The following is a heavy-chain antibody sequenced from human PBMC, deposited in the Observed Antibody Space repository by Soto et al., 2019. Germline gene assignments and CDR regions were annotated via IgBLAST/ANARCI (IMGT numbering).Heavy chain of an antibody. CDR3: AKESHLEWLSGLDY. D-gene: IGHD3-3*01. CDR1: GFTFDDYA. J-gene: IGHJ4*02. Sequence: EVQLVESGGGLVQPGRSLRLSCAASGFTFDDYAMHWVRQAPGKGLEWVSGISWNSGSIGYADSVKGRFTISRDNAKNSLYLQMNSLRAEDTALYYCAKESHLEWLSGLDYWGQGTLVTVSS. CDR2: ISWNSGSI. V-gene: IGHV3-9*01.